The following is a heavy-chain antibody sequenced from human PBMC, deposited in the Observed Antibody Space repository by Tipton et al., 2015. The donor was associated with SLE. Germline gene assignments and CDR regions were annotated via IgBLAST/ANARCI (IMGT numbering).Heavy chain of an antibody. Sequence: TLSLTCTVSGGSLIPYYWHWFRQSPGKGLEWIGYIFYTGSTNYNPSLKSRVTMLVDTSKNQVSLRLTYVTAADTAIYFCARYDSSSDQFHLWGQGTLVNVSS. J-gene: IGHJ4*02. D-gene: IGHD3-16*01. V-gene: IGHV4-59*01. CDR1: GGSLIPYY. CDR3: ARYDSSSDQFHL. CDR2: IFYTGST.